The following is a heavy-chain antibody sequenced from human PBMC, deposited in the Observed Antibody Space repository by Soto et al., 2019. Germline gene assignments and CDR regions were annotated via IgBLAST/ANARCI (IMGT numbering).Heavy chain of an antibody. CDR2: IYYSGST. J-gene: IGHJ6*02. V-gene: IGHV4-31*03. D-gene: IGHD3-3*01. CDR3: AREAITIFGPYGMDV. Sequence: LSLTCTVSGGSISSGGYYWSWIRQHPGKGLEWIGYIYYSGSTYYNPSLKSRDTISVDTSKNQFSLKLSSVTAADTAVYYCAREAITIFGPYGMDVWGQATTVTVSS. CDR1: GGSISSGGYY.